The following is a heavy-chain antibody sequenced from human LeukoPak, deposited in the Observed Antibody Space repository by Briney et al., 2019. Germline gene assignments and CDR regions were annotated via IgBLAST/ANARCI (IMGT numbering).Heavy chain of an antibody. CDR3: ARVPKVGAILYYYYYMDV. V-gene: IGHV1-69*05. D-gene: IGHD3-3*01. Sequence: SVKVSCKASGGTFSSYAISWVRQAPGQGLEWMGGIIPIFGTANYAQKFQGRVTITTDESTSTAYMELSSLRSEDTAVYYCARVPKVGAILYYYYYMDVWGKGPTVTVSS. CDR2: IIPIFGTA. J-gene: IGHJ6*03. CDR1: GGTFSSYA.